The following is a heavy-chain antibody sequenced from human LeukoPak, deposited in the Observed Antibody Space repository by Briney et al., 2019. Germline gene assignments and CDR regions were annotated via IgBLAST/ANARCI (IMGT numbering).Heavy chain of an antibody. V-gene: IGHV6-1*01. CDR1: GDSVSSNSAA. CDR3: ARMVGLVSDY. J-gene: IGHJ4*02. Sequence: SQTLSLTCAISGDSVSSNSAAWNWIRQSPSRGLEWLGRTYYRSKWYRYYAPSVKSRITINPDTSKNQFSLQLKSVTPEDTAVYYCARMVGLVSDYWGQGTLVTVSS. CDR2: TYYRSKWYR. D-gene: IGHD3-10*01.